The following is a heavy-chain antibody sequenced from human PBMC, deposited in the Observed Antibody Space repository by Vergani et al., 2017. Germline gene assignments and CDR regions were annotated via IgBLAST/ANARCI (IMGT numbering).Heavy chain of an antibody. Sequence: QVQLQESGPGLVKPSETLSLTCTVSGGSISSYYWSWIRQPPGKGLEWIGYIYYSGSTNYNPSLKSRVTISVDTSKNQFSLKLSSVTAADTAVYYCAREGADILTGYYREYYFDYWGQGTLVTVSS. D-gene: IGHD3-9*01. CDR1: GGSISSYY. V-gene: IGHV4-59*01. J-gene: IGHJ4*02. CDR2: IYYSGST. CDR3: AREGADILTGYYREYYFDY.